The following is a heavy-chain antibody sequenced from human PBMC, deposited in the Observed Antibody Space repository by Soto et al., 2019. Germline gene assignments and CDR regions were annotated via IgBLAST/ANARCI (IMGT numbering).Heavy chain of an antibody. J-gene: IGHJ4*02. Sequence: QMQLVQSGPEVKKPGTSVRVSCKASGFTFSSSAVKWVRQARGQRLEWIGWIVVGSGNTNYAQKFQERVTITRDMSTSTAYMERSSLRSEDTAVYYCAADRHCSITRCYPYNFDYWGQGTLVTVSS. D-gene: IGHD2-2*01. CDR3: AADRHCSITRCYPYNFDY. CDR2: IVVGSGNT. CDR1: GFTFSSSA. V-gene: IGHV1-58*01.